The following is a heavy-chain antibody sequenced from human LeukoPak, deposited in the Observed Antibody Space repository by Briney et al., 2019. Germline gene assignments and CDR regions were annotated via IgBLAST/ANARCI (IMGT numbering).Heavy chain of an antibody. V-gene: IGHV3-49*03. CDR2: IRSKAYGGTP. J-gene: IGHJ3*02. CDR3: TRDPTTRLDAFDI. D-gene: IGHD4-17*01. Sequence: GGSLRLSCTASGFTFGDYAMSWFRQAPGKGLEWVGFIRSKAYGGTPEYAASVKGRFTISRDDSKSIAHLQMNSLNTEDTAVYYCTRDPTTRLDAFDIWGQGTMVTVSS. CDR1: GFTFGDYA.